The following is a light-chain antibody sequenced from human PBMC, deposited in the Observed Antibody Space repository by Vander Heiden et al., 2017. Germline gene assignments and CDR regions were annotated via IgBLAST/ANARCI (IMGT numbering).Light chain of an antibody. CDR1: NIGTKS. Sequence: SYVLTQAPSVSVAPGQTAGITCGGNNIGTKSVNWYQQKPGQAPVLVVYDDSDRPSGIPERFSGSNSGNTATLTISRVEAGDEADDYCQVWDSSSDHWVFGGGTKLSVL. CDR3: QVWDSSSDHWV. J-gene: IGLJ3*02. CDR2: DDS. V-gene: IGLV3-21*02.